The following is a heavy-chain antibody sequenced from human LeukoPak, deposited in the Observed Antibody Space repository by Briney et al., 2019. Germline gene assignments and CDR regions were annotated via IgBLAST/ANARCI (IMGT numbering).Heavy chain of an antibody. D-gene: IGHD3-22*01. J-gene: IGHJ4*02. CDR1: GYTLTELS. CDR2: FDPEDGET. V-gene: IGHV1-24*01. CDR3: ASSIRLSGSYVY. Sequence: GASVKVSCKVSGYTLTELSMHWVRQAPGKGPEWMGGFDPEDGETIYAQKFQGRVTITADESTSTAYMELSSLRSEDTAVYYCASSIRLSGSYVYWGQGTLVTVSS.